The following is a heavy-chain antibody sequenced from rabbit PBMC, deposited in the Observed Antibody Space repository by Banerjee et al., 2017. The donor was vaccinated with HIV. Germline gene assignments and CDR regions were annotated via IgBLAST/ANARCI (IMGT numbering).Heavy chain of an antibody. CDR1: GFSFSSSYY. D-gene: IGHD8-1*01. CDR3: ASAYDAGSSYYSFLFYFNL. V-gene: IGHV1S40*01. Sequence: QSLEESGGDLVKPGASLTLTCTASGFSFSSSYYMCWVRQAPGKGLEWIACIYAGSSGSTYYASWAKGRFTISKTSSTTVTLQMTSLTAADTATYFCASAYDAGSSYYSFLFYFNLWGQGTLVTVS. CDR2: IYAGSSGST. J-gene: IGHJ4*01.